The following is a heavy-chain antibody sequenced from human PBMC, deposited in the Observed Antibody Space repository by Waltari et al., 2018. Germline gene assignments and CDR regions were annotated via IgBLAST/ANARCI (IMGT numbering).Heavy chain of an antibody. CDR3: ASVYSSSWYGRFDP. D-gene: IGHD6-13*01. V-gene: IGHV4-34*01. CDR2: INHSGRT. CDR1: GGSFSGYY. J-gene: IGHJ5*02. Sequence: QVQLQQWGAGLLKPSETLSLTCAVYGGSFSGYYWSWIRQPPGKGLEWIGEINHSGRTNYTPSLKSRVTISVDTSKNHFSLKLSSVTAADTAVYYCASVYSSSWYGRFDPWGQGTLVTVSS.